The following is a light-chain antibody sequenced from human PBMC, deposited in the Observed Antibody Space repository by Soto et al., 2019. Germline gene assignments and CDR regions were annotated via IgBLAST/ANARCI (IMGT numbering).Light chain of an antibody. J-gene: IGKJ1*01. Sequence: DIQMTQSPSTLSASVGDRVTITCRASQSISSWLAWYQQKPGKAPKLLIYKASSLESGVPSRFSGSRSGTAFTLNISSLQPDDFATYYCEQYNSYSWTFGQGTKVEIK. CDR1: QSISSW. CDR2: KAS. CDR3: EQYNSYSWT. V-gene: IGKV1-5*03.